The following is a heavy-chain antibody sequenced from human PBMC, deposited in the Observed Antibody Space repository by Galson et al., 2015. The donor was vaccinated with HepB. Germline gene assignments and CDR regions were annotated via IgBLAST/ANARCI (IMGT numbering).Heavy chain of an antibody. J-gene: IGHJ3*02. D-gene: IGHD3-10*01. CDR1: GYTFTRNG. CDR3: ARKVRYAFEM. V-gene: IGHV1-18*01. CDR2: ISTNSGNT. Sequence: SVKVSCKASGYTFTRNGISWVRQAPGKGLEWMGWISTNSGNTYYAQKFQDRLIMTTERSKSTAYMELRSLTSDDTAFYYCARKVRYAFEMWGQGTMVTVS.